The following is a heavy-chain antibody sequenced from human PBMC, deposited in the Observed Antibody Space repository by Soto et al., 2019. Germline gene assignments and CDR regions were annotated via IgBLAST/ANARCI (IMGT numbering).Heavy chain of an antibody. CDR2: INHSGST. CDR3: ARAHFLPYYYDRVFDY. V-gene: IGHV4-34*01. CDR1: GGSFSGYY. Sequence: SETLSLTCAVYGGSFSGYYWSWIRQPPGKGLEWIGEINHSGSTNYNPSLKSRVTISVDTSKNQFSLKLSSVTAADTAVYYCARAHFLPYYYDRVFDYWGQGPLVTVSS. D-gene: IGHD3-22*01. J-gene: IGHJ4*02.